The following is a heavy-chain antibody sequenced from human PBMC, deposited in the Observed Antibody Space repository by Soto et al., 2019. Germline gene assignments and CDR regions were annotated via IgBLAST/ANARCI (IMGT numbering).Heavy chain of an antibody. Sequence: GASVKVSCKASGYTFTSYGISWVRQAPGQGLEWMGWISAYNGNTNYAQKLQGRVTMTIDTSTSTAYMELRSLRSDDTAVYYCARGSGSYGVGYYYGMDVLCQGTTVTVSS. V-gene: IGHV1-18*04. J-gene: IGHJ6*02. CDR2: ISAYNGNT. CDR1: GYTFTSYG. CDR3: ARGSGSYGVGYYYGMDV. D-gene: IGHD1-26*01.